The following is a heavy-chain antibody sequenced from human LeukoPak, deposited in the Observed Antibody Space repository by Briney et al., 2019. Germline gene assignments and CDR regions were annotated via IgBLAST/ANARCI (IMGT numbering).Heavy chain of an antibody. CDR3: AREPPYCSSTSCYRSWFDP. Sequence: ASVKVSCKASGYTFTSYGISWVRQAPGQGLEWMGWISAYNGNTNYAQKHQGRVTMTTDTSTSTAYMELSSLRSEDTAVYYCAREPPYCSSTSCYRSWFDPWGQGTLVTVSS. CDR2: ISAYNGNT. D-gene: IGHD2-2*01. CDR1: GYTFTSYG. V-gene: IGHV1-18*01. J-gene: IGHJ5*02.